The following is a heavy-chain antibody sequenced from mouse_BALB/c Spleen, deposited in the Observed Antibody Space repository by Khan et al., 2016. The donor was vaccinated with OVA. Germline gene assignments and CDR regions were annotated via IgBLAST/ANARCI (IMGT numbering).Heavy chain of an antibody. D-gene: IGHD2-3*01. Sequence: EVQLQESGPGLVKPSQSLSLTCTVTGYSITSDYAWNWIRQFPGNKLEWMGYISYSGSTSYNPSLKSRISITRDTSKNQFFLQLNSVTTEDTATEYCARDGRGYAMDYWGQGTSVTVSS. V-gene: IGHV3-2*02. CDR2: ISYSGST. J-gene: IGHJ4*01. CDR1: GYSITSDYA. CDR3: ARDGRGYAMDY.